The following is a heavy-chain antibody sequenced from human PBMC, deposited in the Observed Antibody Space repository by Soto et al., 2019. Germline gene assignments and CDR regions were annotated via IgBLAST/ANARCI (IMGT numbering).Heavy chain of an antibody. D-gene: IGHD3-10*01. V-gene: IGHV4-30-2*02. CDR1: GGSISSGGYS. CDR2: MYHSGST. J-gene: IGHJ4*02. CDR3: ARSGRYYGSGSYPPFDY. Sequence: SETLSLTCAVSGGSISSGGYSWSWIRQPPGKGLEWIGYMYHSGSTYYNPSLKSRVTISVDRSKNQFSLKLSSVTAADTAVYSCARSGRYYGSGSYPPFDYWGQGILVTVSS.